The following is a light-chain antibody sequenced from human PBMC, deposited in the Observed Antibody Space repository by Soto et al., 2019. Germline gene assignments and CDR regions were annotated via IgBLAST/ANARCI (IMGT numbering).Light chain of an antibody. V-gene: IGLV2-14*01. Sequence: QSVLTQAASGSGAPGDSLPISRTGNRSGVGGYNYVSWYQQHPGKAPKLMISDVSNRPSGVSIRFSGSKSGNTASLTISGLQAEDEADYYCSSYTSTGTYVFGTGTKVTVL. J-gene: IGLJ1*01. CDR2: DVS. CDR1: RSGVGGYNY. CDR3: SSYTSTGTYV.